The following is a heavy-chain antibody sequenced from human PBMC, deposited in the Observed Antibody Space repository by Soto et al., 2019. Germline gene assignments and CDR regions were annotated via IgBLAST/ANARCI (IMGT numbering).Heavy chain of an antibody. Sequence: GGSLGLSCAASGFTFSDYYMSWIRQAPGKGLEWVSYISSSSSYTNYADSVKGRFTISRDNAKNSLYLQMNSLRAEDTAVYYCARDRYYYDSSGYYVGYFDYWGQGTLVTVSS. CDR1: GFTFSDYY. CDR2: ISSSSSYT. CDR3: ARDRYYYDSSGYYVGYFDY. D-gene: IGHD3-22*01. J-gene: IGHJ4*02. V-gene: IGHV3-11*06.